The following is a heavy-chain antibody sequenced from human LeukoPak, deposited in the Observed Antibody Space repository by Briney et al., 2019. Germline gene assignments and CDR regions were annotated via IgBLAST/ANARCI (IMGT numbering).Heavy chain of an antibody. V-gene: IGHV1-18*01. J-gene: IGHJ3*02. CDR2: ITAYNGNT. CDR1: GYTFISYG. D-gene: IGHD1-26*01. CDR3: ARDVRELLPRDAFDI. Sequence: ASVKVSCKASGYTFISYGISWVRQAPGQGLEWMGWITAYNGNTNYAQKLQGRVTMTTDTSTSTAYMELRSLRSDDTAVYYCARDVRELLPRDAFDIWGQGTMVTVSS.